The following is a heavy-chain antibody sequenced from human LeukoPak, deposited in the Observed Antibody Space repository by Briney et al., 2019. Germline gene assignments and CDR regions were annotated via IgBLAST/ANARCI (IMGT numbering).Heavy chain of an antibody. CDR2: ISGSGSTI. CDR3: ARVKRTTVTYSYYMDV. Sequence: GGSLRLSCAASGFTFSDYYMSWIRQAPGKGLEWVSYISGSGSTIYYADSVKGRFTISRDNAKNSLYLQMNSLRAEDTAVYYCARVKRTTVTYSYYMDVWGKGTTVTVSS. V-gene: IGHV3-11*04. D-gene: IGHD4-11*01. J-gene: IGHJ6*03. CDR1: GFTFSDYY.